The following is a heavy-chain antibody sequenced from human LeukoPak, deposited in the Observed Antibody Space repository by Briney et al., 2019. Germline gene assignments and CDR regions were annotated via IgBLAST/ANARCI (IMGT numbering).Heavy chain of an antibody. Sequence: GGSLRLSCAGSGFTLSIYSMNWVRQAPGKGLEWVSCISSTSSYIYHADSAKGRFTISRDNAKTSLYLQMNSLRADDTAVYYCARGTVAAADTFDYWGQGTLVTVSS. CDR1: GFTLSIYS. D-gene: IGHD6-13*01. CDR3: ARGTVAAADTFDY. J-gene: IGHJ4*02. V-gene: IGHV3-21*01. CDR2: ISSTSSYI.